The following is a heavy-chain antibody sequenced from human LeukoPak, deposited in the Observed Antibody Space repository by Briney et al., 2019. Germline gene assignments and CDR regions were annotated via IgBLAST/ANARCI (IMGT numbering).Heavy chain of an antibody. CDR1: GYTFTGYY. V-gene: IGHV1-2*04. D-gene: IGHD3-10*01. CDR2: INPNSGGT. CDR3: ARGSVTMVRGVIGLIDY. Sequence: GASVNVSCKASGYTFTGYYMHWVRQAPGQGLEWMGWINPNSGGTNYAQKFQGWVTMTRDTSISTAYMELSRLRSDDTAVYYCARGSVTMVRGVIGLIDYWGQGTLVTVSS. J-gene: IGHJ4*02.